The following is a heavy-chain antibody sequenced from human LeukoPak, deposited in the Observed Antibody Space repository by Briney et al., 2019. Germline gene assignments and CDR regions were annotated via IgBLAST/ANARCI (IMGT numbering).Heavy chain of an antibody. Sequence: GGSLRPSCAASGFTVSSNYMSWVRQAPGEGLEWVSVIYSGGSTYYADSVKGRFTISRDNSKNTLYLQMNSLRAEDTAVYYCASAAYYDFWSGYYFSEYFQHWGQGTLVTVSS. V-gene: IGHV3-53*01. CDR2: IYSGGST. J-gene: IGHJ1*01. CDR3: ASAAYYDFWSGYYFSEYFQH. D-gene: IGHD3-3*01. CDR1: GFTVSSNY.